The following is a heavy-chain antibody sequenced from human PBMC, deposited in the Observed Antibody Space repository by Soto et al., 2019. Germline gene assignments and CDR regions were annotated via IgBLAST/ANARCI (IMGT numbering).Heavy chain of an antibody. D-gene: IGHD2-2*02. CDR3: ARMGYCSSTSCYTDDAFDI. J-gene: IGHJ3*02. CDR1: GFTFSSYA. Sequence: GESLKISCAASGFTFSSYAMHWVRQAPGKGLEYVSAISSNGGSTYYANSVKGRFTISRDNSKNTLYLQMGSLRAEDMAVYYCARMGYCSSTSCYTDDAFDIWGQGTMVTVSS. CDR2: ISSNGGST. V-gene: IGHV3-64*01.